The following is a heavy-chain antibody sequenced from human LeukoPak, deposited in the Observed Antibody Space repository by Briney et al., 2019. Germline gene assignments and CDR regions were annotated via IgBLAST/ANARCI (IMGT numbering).Heavy chain of an antibody. CDR3: ARETHRYCSGGSCYSRGVYYYGMDV. V-gene: IGHV3-53*04. CDR2: IYSGGST. CDR1: GSTVSSNY. Sequence: GGSLRLSCAASGSTVSSNYMSWVRQAPGKGLEWVSVIYSGGSTYYADSVKGRFTISRHNSKNTLYLQMNSLRAEDTAVYYCARETHRYCSGGSCYSRGVYYYGMDVWGQGTTVTVSS. D-gene: IGHD2-15*01. J-gene: IGHJ6*02.